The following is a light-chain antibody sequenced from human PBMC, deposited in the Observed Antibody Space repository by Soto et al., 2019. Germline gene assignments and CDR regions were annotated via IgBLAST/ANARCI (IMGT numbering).Light chain of an antibody. V-gene: IGLV2-11*01. CDR2: DVS. Sequence: QSALTQPRSASGSPGQSITISCTGTSSGVGGYNYVSWYQQHPAKAPKLTIFDVSKRPSGVPNRFSGSKSGNTASLTISGLRAEDEADYYCCSYVGRNTYVFGTGTKVTVL. CDR3: CSYVGRNTYV. J-gene: IGLJ1*01. CDR1: SSGVGGYNY.